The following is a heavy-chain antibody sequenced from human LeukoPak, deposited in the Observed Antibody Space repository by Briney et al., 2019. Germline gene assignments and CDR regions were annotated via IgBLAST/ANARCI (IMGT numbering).Heavy chain of an antibody. CDR3: AKAGGRMEPRVWFDY. J-gene: IGHJ4*02. CDR2: ISGDGGST. D-gene: IGHD3-16*01. V-gene: IGHV3-43*02. Sequence: GGSLRLSCAASGFTFDDYAMHWVRQAPGKGLEWVSLISGDGGSTYYADSVKGRFTISRDNSKNPLYLQMNSLRTEDTALYYCAKAGGRMEPRVWFDYWGQGTLVTVSS. CDR1: GFTFDDYA.